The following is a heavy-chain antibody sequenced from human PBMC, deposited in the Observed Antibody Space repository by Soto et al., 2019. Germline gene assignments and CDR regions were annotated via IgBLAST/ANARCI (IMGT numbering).Heavy chain of an antibody. J-gene: IGHJ3*02. Sequence: QVQLVESGGGVVQPGRSLRLSCAASGFTFSSYATHWVRQAPGKGLEWVAVISYDGSNKNYADSVKGRFTISRDNSKKTLYLQMNSLRAEDTAVFYCARQARPSYDSSGYYYESDAFDIWGQGTMVTVSS. CDR3: ARQARPSYDSSGYYYESDAFDI. D-gene: IGHD3-22*01. V-gene: IGHV3-30-3*01. CDR2: ISYDGSNK. CDR1: GFTFSSYA.